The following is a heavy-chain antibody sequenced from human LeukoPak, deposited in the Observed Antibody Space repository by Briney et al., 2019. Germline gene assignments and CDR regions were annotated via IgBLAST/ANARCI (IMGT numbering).Heavy chain of an antibody. CDR2: IYYSGCT. D-gene: IGHD3-10*01. Sequence: PSETLSLTCTVSGGSISSDNYYWGWIRQPPGKGLEWIGSIYYSGCTYYNPSLKSRVTISVDTSKNQFSLKLSSVTAADTAVYYCAIASRFGERMGFDPWGQGTLVTVSS. CDR3: AIASRFGERMGFDP. J-gene: IGHJ5*02. CDR1: GGSISSDNYY. V-gene: IGHV4-39*01.